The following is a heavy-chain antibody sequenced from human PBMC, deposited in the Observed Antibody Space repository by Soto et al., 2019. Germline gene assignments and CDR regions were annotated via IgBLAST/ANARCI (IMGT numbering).Heavy chain of an antibody. CDR1: GFTFSSYD. Sequence: PVGSLRLSCAASGFTFSSYDMHWVRQATGKGLEWVSAIGTAGDTYYPGSVKGRFTISRENAKNSLYLQMNSLRAGDTAVYYCSRGRSAQLPYTDAFDIWGQGTMVTVSS. CDR3: SRGRSAQLPYTDAFDI. V-gene: IGHV3-13*01. CDR2: IGTAGDT. D-gene: IGHD2-2*01. J-gene: IGHJ3*02.